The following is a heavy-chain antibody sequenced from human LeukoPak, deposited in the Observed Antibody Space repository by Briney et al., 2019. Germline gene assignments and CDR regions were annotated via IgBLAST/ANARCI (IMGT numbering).Heavy chain of an antibody. CDR1: GLSFSTFA. J-gene: IGHJ4*02. CDR3: ARASWVSSTDAVR. V-gene: IGHV3-23*01. Sequence: GGSLRLSRAASGLSFSTFAMSWVRQGPARGLEWVSSIRANGETFYADSVKGRFTLSSDSSRNTVYLQLNNLRVEDTARYYCARASWVSSTDAVRWGQGTLVTVSS. D-gene: IGHD3-16*01. CDR2: IRANGET.